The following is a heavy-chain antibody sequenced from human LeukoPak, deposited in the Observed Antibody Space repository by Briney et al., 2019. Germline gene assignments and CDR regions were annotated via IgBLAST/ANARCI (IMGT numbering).Heavy chain of an antibody. CDR1: GFTFSSYS. Sequence: PGGSLRLSCAASGFTFSSYSMNWVRQAPGKGLEWVSYISSSSSTIYYADSVKGRFTISRDNSKNTLYLQMNSLRAEDTAVYYCAKDQRWAYCGGDCPYYFDYWGQGTLVTVSS. CDR2: ISSSSSTI. CDR3: AKDQRWAYCGGDCPYYFDY. D-gene: IGHD2-21*02. J-gene: IGHJ4*02. V-gene: IGHV3-48*01.